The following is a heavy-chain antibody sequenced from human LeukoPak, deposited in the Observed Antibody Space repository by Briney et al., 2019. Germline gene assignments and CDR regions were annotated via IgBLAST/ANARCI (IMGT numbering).Heavy chain of an antibody. CDR1: GFTFSAYA. V-gene: IGHV3-49*04. Sequence: GGSLRLSCAASGFTFSAYAMTWVRQAPGKGLEWVGSIRSKTYGGTADYAASVEGRFTISRDDSNNIVYLQMNSLKTEDTAVYYCTRGLEGFTAYDDFWGQGTLVTVSS. CDR3: TRGLEGFTAYDDF. D-gene: IGHD5-12*01. J-gene: IGHJ4*02. CDR2: IRSKTYGGTA.